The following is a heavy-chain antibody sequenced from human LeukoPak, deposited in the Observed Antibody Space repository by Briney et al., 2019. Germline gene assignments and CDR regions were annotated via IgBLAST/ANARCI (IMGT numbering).Heavy chain of an antibody. CDR3: AKLGENSYGPFDC. Sequence: GGSLRLSCAASGFTFSSYSMNWVRQAPGKGLEWVSSISSSSSYIHYADSVKGRFTISRDNAKNSLYLQMNSLGAEDTAVYYCAKLGENSYGPFDCWGQGTLVTVSS. D-gene: IGHD5-18*01. J-gene: IGHJ4*02. CDR1: GFTFSSYS. V-gene: IGHV3-21*01. CDR2: ISSSSSYI.